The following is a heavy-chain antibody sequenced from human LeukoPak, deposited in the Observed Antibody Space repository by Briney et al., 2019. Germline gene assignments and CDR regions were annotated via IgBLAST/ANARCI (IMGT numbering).Heavy chain of an antibody. V-gene: IGHV3-7*03. D-gene: IGHD6-13*01. Sequence: GGSLRLSCAASGFTLNTYWMSWVRQAPGKGLEWVANIKQDGSEKYYVDSVKGRFTISRDNAKNSLYLQMNSLRAEDTAVYYCARVTSSSWDLYYYYGMDVWGQGTTVTVSS. CDR3: ARVTSSSWDLYYYYGMDV. J-gene: IGHJ6*02. CDR2: IKQDGSEK. CDR1: GFTLNTYW.